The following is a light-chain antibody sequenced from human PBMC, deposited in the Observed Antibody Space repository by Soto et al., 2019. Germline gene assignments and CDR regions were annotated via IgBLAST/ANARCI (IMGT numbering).Light chain of an antibody. J-gene: IGLJ2*01. CDR3: ASYASSNTVL. Sequence: QSALTQPASVSGSPGQSITISCTGTSSDIGGYNYVSWYQQHPGKAPKLMIYDVTYRPSGVSNRFSASKSGNTASPTISGLQAEDEADYYCASYASSNTVLFGGGTKVTVL. CDR1: SSDIGGYNY. V-gene: IGLV2-14*03. CDR2: DVT.